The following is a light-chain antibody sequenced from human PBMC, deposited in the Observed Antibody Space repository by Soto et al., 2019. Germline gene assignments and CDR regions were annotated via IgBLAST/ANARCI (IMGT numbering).Light chain of an antibody. CDR3: QSYDSSLIVSKV. CDR1: ISNLGAGYD. V-gene: IGLV1-40*01. J-gene: IGLJ1*01. CDR2: ANS. Sequence: QSLLTQPPYVSGAPGQRVTISCSGSISNLGAGYDVQWYRQFPGTAPKLLIYANSVRPSGVPDRFSGSKSGTSASLAITGLQAEDEADYYCQSYDSSLIVSKVFGTGTKVTVL.